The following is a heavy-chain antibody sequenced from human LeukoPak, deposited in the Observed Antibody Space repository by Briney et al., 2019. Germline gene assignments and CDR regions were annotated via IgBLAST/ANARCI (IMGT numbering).Heavy chain of an antibody. CDR1: GGSISSSSYY. D-gene: IGHD3-16*02. Sequence: PSETLSLTCTVSGGSISSSSYYWGWIRQPPGKGLEWIGSIYYSGSTYYNPSLKSRVTISVDTSKNQFSLKLSSVTAADTAVYYCARHDYVWGSYRPLFDYWGQGTLVTVSS. CDR2: IYYSGST. V-gene: IGHV4-39*01. CDR3: ARHDYVWGSYRPLFDY. J-gene: IGHJ4*02.